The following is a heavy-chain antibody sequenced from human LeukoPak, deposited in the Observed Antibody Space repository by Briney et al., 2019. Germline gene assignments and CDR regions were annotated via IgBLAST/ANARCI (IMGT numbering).Heavy chain of an antibody. D-gene: IGHD3-3*01. J-gene: IGHJ4*02. CDR3: ARDLGTRITIFGVVPYYFDY. CDR1: GGSISSGDYY. V-gene: IGHV4-30-4*01. CDR2: IYYSGST. Sequence: SETLSLTCTVSGGSISSGDYYWSWIRQPPGKGLEWIGYIYYSGSTYYNPSLKSRVTISVDTSKNQFSLQLISVTPEDTAVYYCARDLGTRITIFGVVPYYFDYWGQGTLVTVSS.